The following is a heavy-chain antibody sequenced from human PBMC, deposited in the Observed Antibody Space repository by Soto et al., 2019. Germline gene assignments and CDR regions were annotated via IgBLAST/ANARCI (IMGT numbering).Heavy chain of an antibody. Sequence: PGESLKISCQASGYRFTSYWIGWVRQVPGKGLEWMGIIFPGDSDTRYSPSFQGQVTISADKSINTAYLQWNSLKASDTATYYCARLQGLPYWGQGTLVTVSS. V-gene: IGHV5-51*01. CDR1: GYRFTSYW. D-gene: IGHD5-18*01. CDR3: ARLQGLPY. J-gene: IGHJ4*02. CDR2: IFPGDSDT.